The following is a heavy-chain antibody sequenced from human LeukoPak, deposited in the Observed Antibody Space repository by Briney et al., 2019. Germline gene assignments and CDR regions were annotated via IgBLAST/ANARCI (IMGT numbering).Heavy chain of an antibody. J-gene: IGHJ5*02. CDR2: ISGSGGST. Sequence: GGSLRLSCAASGFTFSNAWMSWVRQAPGKGLEWVSAISGSGGSTYYADSVKGRFTISRDNSKNTLYLQMNSLRAEDTAVYYCAKSAYCGGDCYSSWFDPWGQGTLVTVSS. V-gene: IGHV3-23*01. D-gene: IGHD2-21*02. CDR1: GFTFSNAW. CDR3: AKSAYCGGDCYSSWFDP.